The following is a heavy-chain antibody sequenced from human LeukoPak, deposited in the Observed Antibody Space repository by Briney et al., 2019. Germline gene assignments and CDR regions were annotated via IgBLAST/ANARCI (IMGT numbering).Heavy chain of an antibody. CDR3: AKDGHYDFWSGLITGYYYYMDV. Sequence: GGSLTLSCAASGFPFSDYYMSWLRQAPGKGLEWVAVILYDGSNKYYADSVKGRFTTSTDNSTNTLYLQMNSLRAEDTAVYYCAKDGHYDFWSGLITGYYYYMDVWGKGTTVTVSS. CDR2: ILYDGSNK. CDR1: GFPFSDYY. D-gene: IGHD3-3*01. J-gene: IGHJ6*03. V-gene: IGHV3-30*18.